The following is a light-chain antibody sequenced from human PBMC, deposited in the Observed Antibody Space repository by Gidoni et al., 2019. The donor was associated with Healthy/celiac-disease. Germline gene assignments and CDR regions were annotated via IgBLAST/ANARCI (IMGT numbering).Light chain of an antibody. CDR1: NLGDKY. Sequence: SYQLPQPPSVSVFPGQTASITCSGDNLGDKYACWYQQKPGQSPVLVIYQDSKRPSGIPERFSGSNSGNTATLTISGTQAMDEADYYCQAWDSSTVVFGGGTKLTVL. CDR3: QAWDSSTVV. J-gene: IGLJ2*01. V-gene: IGLV3-1*01. CDR2: QDS.